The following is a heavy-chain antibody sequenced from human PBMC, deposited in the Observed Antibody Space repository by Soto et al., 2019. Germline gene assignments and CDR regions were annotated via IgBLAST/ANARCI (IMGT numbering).Heavy chain of an antibody. V-gene: IGHV3-9*01. CDR2: LSWNGGAV. D-gene: IGHD6-19*01. J-gene: IGHJ6*03. Sequence: EVQLVESGGGLVQPGGSLRLSCAASGFTFDVYAMHWVQQAPGKDLEWVSGLSWNGGAVGYADSVKGRFTISRDNAKNSLYLQMNSLRPEDTALYYCTKAAAVAGDYYYFYYMDVWGKGTTVTVSS. CDR3: TKAAAVAGDYYYFYYMDV. CDR1: GFTFDVYA.